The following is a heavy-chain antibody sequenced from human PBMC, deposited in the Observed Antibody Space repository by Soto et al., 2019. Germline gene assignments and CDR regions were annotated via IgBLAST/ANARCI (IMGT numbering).Heavy chain of an antibody. CDR1: GYSISGGYY. CDR3: ARAFDGVVAATPFAFDI. J-gene: IGHJ3*02. Sequence: LSLACAVSGYSISGGYYWGWLWQPPGKGLEWIGSIYHSGSTYYNPSLKSRVTISVDTSKNQFSPKLSSVTAADTAVYYCARAFDGVVAATPFAFDIWGQGTMVTVSS. CDR2: IYHSGST. V-gene: IGHV4-38-2*01. D-gene: IGHD2-15*01.